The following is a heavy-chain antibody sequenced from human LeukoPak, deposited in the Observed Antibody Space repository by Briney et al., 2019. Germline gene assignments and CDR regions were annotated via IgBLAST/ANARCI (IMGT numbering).Heavy chain of an antibody. V-gene: IGHV4-59*01. D-gene: IGHD2-8*01. CDR1: GGSISSCY. CDR2: IYYSGST. CDR3: ARRTHVRSLDAFDI. Sequence: PSETLSLTCTVSGGSISSCYWSWIRQPPGRGLEWIGYIYYSGSTNYNPSLKSRVTISVDTSKNQFSLKLSSVTAADTAVYYCARRTHVRSLDAFDIWGQGTMVTVSS. J-gene: IGHJ3*02.